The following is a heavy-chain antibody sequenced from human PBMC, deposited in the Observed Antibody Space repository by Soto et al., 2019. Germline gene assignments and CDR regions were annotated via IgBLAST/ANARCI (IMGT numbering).Heavy chain of an antibody. CDR2: ISAYNGNT. D-gene: IGHD3-10*01. CDR3: ARDRGITMVRGVIDYYYGMDV. V-gene: IGHV1-18*04. J-gene: IGHJ6*02. CDR1: GYTFTSYG. Sequence: GASVKVSCKASGYTFTSYGISWVRQAPGQGLEWMGWISAYNGNTNYAQKLQGRVTMTTDTSTSTAYMELGSLRSDDTAVYYCARDRGITMVRGVIDYYYGMDVWGQGTTVTVSS.